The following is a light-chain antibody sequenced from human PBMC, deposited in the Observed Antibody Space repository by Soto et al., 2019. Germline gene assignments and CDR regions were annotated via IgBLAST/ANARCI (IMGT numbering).Light chain of an antibody. J-gene: IGKJ3*01. CDR3: QQANSFPFT. CDR2: AAS. V-gene: IGKV1-12*02. CDR1: QFIREW. Sequence: DIQLTQSPSSVSASVGDRVTITCRASQFIREWLVWYQLKPGKAPKLLIYAASSLQSGVPSRFSGSGSGTDFTLTISSLQPEDFATYYCQQANSFPFTFGPGTKVDLK.